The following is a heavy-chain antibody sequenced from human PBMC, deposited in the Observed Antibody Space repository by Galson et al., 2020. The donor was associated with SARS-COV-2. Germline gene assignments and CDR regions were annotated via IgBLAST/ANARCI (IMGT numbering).Heavy chain of an antibody. CDR2: ISGSGGST. D-gene: IGHD1-26*01. CDR3: AKDSRGSGSYEDFDY. Sequence: GEYLKISCAASGFTFSSYAMSWVRQAPGKGLEWVSAISGSGGSTYYADSVKGRFTISRDNSKNTLYLQMNSLRAEDTAVYYCAKDSRGSGSYEDFDYWGQGTLVTVSS. J-gene: IGHJ4*02. V-gene: IGHV3-23*01. CDR1: GFTFSSYA.